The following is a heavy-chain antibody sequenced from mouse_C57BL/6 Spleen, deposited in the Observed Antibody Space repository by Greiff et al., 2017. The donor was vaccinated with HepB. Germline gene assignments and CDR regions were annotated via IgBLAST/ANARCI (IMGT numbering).Heavy chain of an antibody. CDR1: GYAFSSSW. J-gene: IGHJ3*01. V-gene: IGHV1-82*01. Sequence: QVQLQQPGPELVKPGASVKISCKASGYAFSSSWMNWVKQRPGKGLEWIGRIYPGDGDTNYNGKFKGKATLTADKSSSTAYMQLSSLTSEDSAVYFCARVGPYYGGYVAWFAYWGQGTLVTVSA. CDR2: IYPGDGDT. CDR3: ARVGPYYGGYVAWFAY. D-gene: IGHD2-13*01.